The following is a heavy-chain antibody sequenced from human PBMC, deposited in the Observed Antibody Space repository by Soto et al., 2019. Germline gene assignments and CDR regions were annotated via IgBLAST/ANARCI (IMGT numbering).Heavy chain of an antibody. CDR2: IKGDGSEK. J-gene: IGHJ6*02. V-gene: IGHV3-7*01. CDR3: ARGHYGMDV. CDR1: GFTFSNHW. Sequence: EVQLVESGGGLVQPGESLRLSCAASGFTFSNHWITWVRQAPGKGLEWVANIKGDGSEKYYVDSVKGRFTISRDNAKNSVYLQMNSLRAEDTAVYYCARGHYGMDVWGQGTTVTVSS.